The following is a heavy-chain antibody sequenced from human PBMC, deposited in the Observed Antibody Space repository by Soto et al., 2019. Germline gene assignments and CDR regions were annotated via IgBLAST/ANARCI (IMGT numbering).Heavy chain of an antibody. V-gene: IGHV3-48*02. CDR2: INNGSSSI. D-gene: IGHD6-13*01. Sequence: GGSLRLSCAASGFTFSSYTMNWVRQAPGRGLEWVSYINNGSSSIYYADSVKGRFTISRDNAKNSLYVQMNSLRDEDTAVYYCARRSSAGTMDYWGRGTLVTVSS. CDR1: GFTFSSYT. CDR3: ARRSSAGTMDY. J-gene: IGHJ4*02.